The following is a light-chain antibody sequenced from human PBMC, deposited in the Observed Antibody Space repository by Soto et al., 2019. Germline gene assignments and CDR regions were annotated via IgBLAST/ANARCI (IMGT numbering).Light chain of an antibody. Sequence: EIVLTQSPGTLSLSPGERATLSCRASQSVGSNYLAWYQQTPGQAPRLLIFGASSRATGIPDRFSGSGSGTDFTLTISRLEPEDFAVYYCQQYDSSPQTFGQGTKVEVK. J-gene: IGKJ1*01. CDR3: QQYDSSPQT. CDR1: QSVGSNY. CDR2: GAS. V-gene: IGKV3-20*01.